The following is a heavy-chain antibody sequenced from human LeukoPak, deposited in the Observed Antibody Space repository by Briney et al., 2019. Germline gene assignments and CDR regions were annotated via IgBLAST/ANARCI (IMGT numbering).Heavy chain of an antibody. D-gene: IGHD1-20*01. V-gene: IGHV3-7*05. J-gene: IGHJ4*02. CDR2: IKADGSEK. CDR3: AYRNNFEY. CDR1: GFSFSGHW. Sequence: PGGSLRLSRAASGFSFSGHWMNWVRQPPGKGLEWVANIKADGSEKYYVGSVKGRFTISRDDAKRTVDLQMDNLRAEDTAIYYCAYRNNFEYRGQGALVTVSS.